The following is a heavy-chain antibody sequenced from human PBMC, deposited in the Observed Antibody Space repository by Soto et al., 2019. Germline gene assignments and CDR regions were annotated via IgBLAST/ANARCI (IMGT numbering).Heavy chain of an antibody. J-gene: IGHJ6*02. CDR2: IIPIFGTA. V-gene: IGHV1-69*12. CDR1: GGTFSSYA. D-gene: IGHD3-3*01. CDR3: GRAVLQDFWSGFYPYYYYGMDV. Sequence: QVQLVQSGAEVKKPGSSVKVSCKASGGTFSSYAISWVRQAPGQGLEWMGGIIPIFGTANYAQKFQGRVTITGDESKNKAYMGLSRLRSGDTAVDYCGRAVLQDFWSGFYPYYYYGMDVWGQGTTVTVSS.